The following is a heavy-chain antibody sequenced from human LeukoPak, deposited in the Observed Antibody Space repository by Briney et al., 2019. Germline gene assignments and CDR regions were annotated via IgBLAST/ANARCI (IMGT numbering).Heavy chain of an antibody. CDR2: ISGSGGST. Sequence: GGTLRLSCEASGFSFSSYGMSWVRQAPGKGLEWVSAISGSGGSTYYADSVKGRFTISRDNSKNTLYLQMNSLRAEDTAVYYCAKSMVRGVMALWDYWGQGTLVTVSS. CDR3: AKSMVRGVMALWDY. D-gene: IGHD3-10*01. J-gene: IGHJ4*02. CDR1: GFSFSSYG. V-gene: IGHV3-23*01.